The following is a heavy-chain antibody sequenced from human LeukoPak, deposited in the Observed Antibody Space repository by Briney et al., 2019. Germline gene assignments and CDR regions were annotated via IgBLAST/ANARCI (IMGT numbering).Heavy chain of an antibody. D-gene: IGHD5-12*01. J-gene: IGHJ5*02. CDR1: GGSISTHY. V-gene: IGHV4-59*08. CDR3: ARLSGYANHWFDP. Sequence: KTSETLSLTCTVSGGSISTHYWGWIRQPPGKGLELIGCIYYSGSTNYNPSLTSRVTISVDTSKNQFSLKLSSVTAADTAVYYCARLSGYANHWFDPWGQGTLVTVPS. CDR2: IYYSGST.